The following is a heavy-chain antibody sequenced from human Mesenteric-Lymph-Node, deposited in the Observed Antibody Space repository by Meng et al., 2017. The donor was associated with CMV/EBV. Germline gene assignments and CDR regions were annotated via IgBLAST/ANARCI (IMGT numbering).Heavy chain of an antibody. Sequence: GESLKISCAASGFTVSSNYMIWVRQAPGKGLEWVSVIYSGGSTYYADSGKGRFTISRDNSKNTLYLQMNSLRAEDTAVYYCARDVLMVYAIQGDYYYGMDVWGQGTTVTVSS. V-gene: IGHV3-53*01. CDR1: GFTVSSNY. J-gene: IGHJ6*02. CDR2: IYSGGST. D-gene: IGHD2-8*01. CDR3: ARDVLMVYAIQGDYYYGMDV.